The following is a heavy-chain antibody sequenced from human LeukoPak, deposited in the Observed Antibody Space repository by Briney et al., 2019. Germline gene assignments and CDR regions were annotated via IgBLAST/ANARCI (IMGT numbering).Heavy chain of an antibody. V-gene: IGHV3-30*18. CDR3: AKDQYIAVAGCFDY. J-gene: IGHJ4*02. Sequence: GRSLRLSCAASGFTFSSYGMHWVRQAPGEGLEWVAVISYDGSNKYYADSVKGRFTISRDNSKNTLYLQMNSLRAEDTAVYYCAKDQYIAVAGCFDYWGQGTLVTVSS. CDR2: ISYDGSNK. D-gene: IGHD6-19*01. CDR1: GFTFSSYG.